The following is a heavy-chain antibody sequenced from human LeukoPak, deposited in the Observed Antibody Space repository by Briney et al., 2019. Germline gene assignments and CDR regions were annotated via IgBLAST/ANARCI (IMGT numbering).Heavy chain of an antibody. J-gene: IGHJ4*02. D-gene: IGHD3-10*02. CDR3: ARSTGSTMFIDY. Sequence: ASVKVSCKASGYTFTSYDINWVRQATGQGLEWMGWMNPNSGNTGYAQKFQGRDTMTRNTSISTDYMELSSLRSEDTAVYYCARSTGSTMFIDYWGQGTLVTVSS. CDR1: GYTFTSYD. V-gene: IGHV1-8*01. CDR2: MNPNSGNT.